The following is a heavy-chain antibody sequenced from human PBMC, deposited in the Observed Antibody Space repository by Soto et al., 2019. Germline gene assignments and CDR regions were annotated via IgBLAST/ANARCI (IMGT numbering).Heavy chain of an antibody. Sequence: QVQLVESGGGVVQPGRSLRLSCAASGFTFSSYAMHWVRQAPGKGLEWVAVISYDGSNKYYADSVKGRFTISRDNSKNTLYLQMNSLRAEDTAVYYCARGRFPTDYYDSSGYYKNAFDIWGQGTMVTVSS. D-gene: IGHD3-22*01. CDR1: GFTFSSYA. V-gene: IGHV3-30-3*01. J-gene: IGHJ3*02. CDR2: ISYDGSNK. CDR3: ARGRFPTDYYDSSGYYKNAFDI.